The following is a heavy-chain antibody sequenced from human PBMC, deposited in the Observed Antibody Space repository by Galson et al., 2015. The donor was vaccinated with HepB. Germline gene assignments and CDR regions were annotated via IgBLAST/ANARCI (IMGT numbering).Heavy chain of an antibody. J-gene: IGHJ3*02. CDR1: TFSSYA. V-gene: IGHV3-23*01. D-gene: IGHD3-16*01. CDR3: AKQGWCYDYIWGSCLGAFDI. Sequence: TFSSYAMSWVRQAPGKGLEWVSAISGSGGSTYYADSVKGRFTISRDNSKNTLYLQMNSLRAEDTAVYYCAKQGWCYDYIWGSCLGAFDIWGQGTMVTVSS. CDR2: ISGSGGST.